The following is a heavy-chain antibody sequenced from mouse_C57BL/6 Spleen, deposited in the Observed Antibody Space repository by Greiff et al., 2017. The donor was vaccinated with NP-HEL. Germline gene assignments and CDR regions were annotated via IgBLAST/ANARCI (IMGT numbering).Heavy chain of an antibody. Sequence: EVQVVESGGGLVKPGGSLKLSCAASGFTFSSYTMSWVRQTPEKRLEWVATISGGGGNTYYPDSVKGRFTISRDHATNTLYLQMGRLRSEDTALYYGARHGSIITTVVRGAWFADWGKGTLVTVSA. CDR1: GFTFSSYT. CDR3: ARHGSIITTVVRGAWFAD. V-gene: IGHV5-9*01. J-gene: IGHJ3*01. D-gene: IGHD1-1*01. CDR2: ISGGGGNT.